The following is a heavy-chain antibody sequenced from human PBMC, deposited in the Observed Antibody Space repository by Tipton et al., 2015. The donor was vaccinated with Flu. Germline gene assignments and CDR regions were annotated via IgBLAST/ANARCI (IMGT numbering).Heavy chain of an antibody. J-gene: IGHJ4*02. D-gene: IGHD3-16*01. V-gene: IGHV4-59*01. CDR3: ARGRQEGEANRYFDY. Sequence: LRLSCTVSGGSFTNYYWSWLRQPPGAGLEWIGDIFHDGTTNYHPSLWSRVTMSLDMSKNQFSLKLSSVTAADTAVYYCARGRQEGEANRYFDYWGQGTLVTVSS. CDR1: GGSFTNYY. CDR2: IFHDGTT.